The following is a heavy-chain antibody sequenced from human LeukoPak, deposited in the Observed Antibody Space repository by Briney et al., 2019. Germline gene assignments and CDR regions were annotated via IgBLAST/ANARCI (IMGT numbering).Heavy chain of an antibody. V-gene: IGHV1-2*02. CDR2: INPNSGGT. Sequence: GASVKVSCKASGYTFTGYYMHWVRQAPGQGLEWMGWINPNSGGTNYAQKFQGRVTMTRDTSISTAYMELSRLRSDDTAVYYCARHAYYDTSGYYSSEYFQHWGQGTLVTVSS. D-gene: IGHD3-22*01. J-gene: IGHJ1*01. CDR3: ARHAYYDTSGYYSSEYFQH. CDR1: GYTFTGYY.